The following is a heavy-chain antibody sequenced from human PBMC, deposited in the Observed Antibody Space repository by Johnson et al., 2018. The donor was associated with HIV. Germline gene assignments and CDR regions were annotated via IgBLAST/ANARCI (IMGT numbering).Heavy chain of an antibody. CDR1: GFTFDDYG. Sequence: VQLVESGGGVVRPGGSLRLSCAASGFTFDDYGMSCVRQAPGKGLEWVSGINWNGGSTGYADSVKGRFTISRDNAKNSLYLQMNSLRAEDTALYYCARGPYRKNVDTAMVSRGNAFDIWGQGTMVTVSS. CDR2: INWNGGST. J-gene: IGHJ3*02. V-gene: IGHV3-20*04. CDR3: ARGPYRKNVDTAMVSRGNAFDI. D-gene: IGHD5-18*01.